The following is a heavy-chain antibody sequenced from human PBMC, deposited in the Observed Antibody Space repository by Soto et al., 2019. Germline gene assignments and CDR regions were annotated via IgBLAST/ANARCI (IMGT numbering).Heavy chain of an antibody. D-gene: IGHD3-22*01. CDR3: ARDRVESGYPEYFQH. V-gene: IGHV3-53*01. Sequence: GGSLRLSCAASGITVSRNYMSWVRQAPGKGLEWVSVIYSGGSTYYADSVKGRFTISRDNSKNTLYLQMNSLRAEDTAVYYCARDRVESGYPEYFQHWGQGTLVTVSS. CDR1: GITVSRNY. J-gene: IGHJ1*01. CDR2: IYSGGST.